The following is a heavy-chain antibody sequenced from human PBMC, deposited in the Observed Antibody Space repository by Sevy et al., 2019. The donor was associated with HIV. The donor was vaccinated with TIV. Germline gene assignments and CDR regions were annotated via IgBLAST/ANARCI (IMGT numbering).Heavy chain of an antibody. J-gene: IGHJ4*02. Sequence: GGSLRLSCAASGFTFTNFAMSWVRQAPGKGLEWVSTISRDGGTTYYADSVTGRFNISRDNSKNTLFVQMSSLRSDDTATYYCTKGKIGTFDSWGQGALVTVSS. V-gene: IGHV3-23*01. CDR2: ISRDGGTT. CDR3: TKGKIGTFDS. D-gene: IGHD1-26*01. CDR1: GFTFTNFA.